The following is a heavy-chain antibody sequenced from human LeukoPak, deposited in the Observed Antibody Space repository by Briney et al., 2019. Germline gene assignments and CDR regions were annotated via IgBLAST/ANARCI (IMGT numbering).Heavy chain of an antibody. CDR3: AKAGYFDWLLDY. Sequence: GSPRLSCAASGFTFDDYAMHWVRQAPGKDLEWVSLISGDGGSTYYADSVKGRFTISRDNSKNSLYLQMNSLRTEDTALYYCAKAGYFDWLLDYWGQGTLVTVSS. V-gene: IGHV3-43*02. D-gene: IGHD3-9*01. CDR1: GFTFDDYA. CDR2: ISGDGGST. J-gene: IGHJ4*02.